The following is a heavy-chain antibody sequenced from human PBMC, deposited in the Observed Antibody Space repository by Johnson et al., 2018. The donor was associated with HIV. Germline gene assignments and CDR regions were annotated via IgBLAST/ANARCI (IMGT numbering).Heavy chain of an antibody. D-gene: IGHD1-26*01. CDR1: GFSFSDYY. CDR3: AREEEWELTLVGVGAFDI. Sequence: QVQLVESGGGVVQPGRSLRLSCAASGFSFSDYYMSWIRQAPGKGLEWVSYISSSGSTIYYADSVKGRFTISRDNAKHSLDLQMNSLRAEDTAVYYCAREEEWELTLVGVGAFDIWGQGTMVTVSS. J-gene: IGHJ3*02. CDR2: ISSSGSTI. V-gene: IGHV3-11*01.